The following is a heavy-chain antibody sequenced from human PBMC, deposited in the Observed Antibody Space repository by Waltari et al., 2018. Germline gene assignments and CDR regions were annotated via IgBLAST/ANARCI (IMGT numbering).Heavy chain of an antibody. Sequence: QVQLQQSGPGLVKPSQTLSLTCAISGARVSSTSAAWNWLRTSPSRGLEWLGRTYYRSKWYNDYAVSVKSRITINPDTSKNQFSLQLNSVTPEDTAVYYCARGVSGSLGSWNYWGQGTLVTVSS. CDR3: ARGVSGSLGSWNY. V-gene: IGHV6-1*01. CDR1: GARVSSTSAA. CDR2: TYYRSKWYN. J-gene: IGHJ4*02. D-gene: IGHD1-26*01.